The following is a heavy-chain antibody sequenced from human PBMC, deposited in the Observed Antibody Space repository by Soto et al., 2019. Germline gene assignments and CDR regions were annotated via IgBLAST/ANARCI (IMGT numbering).Heavy chain of an antibody. Sequence: EVQLLESGGGLVQPGGSLRLSCAASGFTFRIYSLSWVRQAPGKGLEWVSAISGSGGSTYYADSVKGRFTISRDNSKNTLYLQMKRLRAEDTAVYYCAKDQDFYWLLYDYWGQVTLVTVSS. CDR3: AKDQDFYWLLYDY. D-gene: IGHD3-9*01. V-gene: IGHV3-23*01. CDR1: GFTFRIYS. J-gene: IGHJ4*02. CDR2: ISGSGGST.